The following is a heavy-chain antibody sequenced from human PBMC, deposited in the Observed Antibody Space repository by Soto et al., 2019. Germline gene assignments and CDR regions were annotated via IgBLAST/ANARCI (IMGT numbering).Heavy chain of an antibody. CDR3: APSLFNWGDAFDI. D-gene: IGHD7-27*01. J-gene: IGHJ3*02. V-gene: IGHV2-5*02. CDR2: LYWDDDT. CDR1: GVSLSTSGVG. Sequence: QITLKESGPTLVKPTQTLTLTCTFSGVSLSTSGVGVGWIRQPPGKALEWLGLLYWDDDTRFSPSLKSWLTITKDTSKNQVVLKMTNMDPVDTGTYYFAPSLFNWGDAFDIWGQGAMVTVSS.